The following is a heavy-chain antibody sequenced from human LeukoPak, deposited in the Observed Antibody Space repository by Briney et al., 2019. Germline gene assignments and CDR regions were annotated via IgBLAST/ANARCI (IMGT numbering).Heavy chain of an antibody. V-gene: IGHV1-46*01. Sequence: SVKVSCKASGYTFTSYYIDWVRQAPGQGLEWMGIINPSGGSTRYAQKFQGRVTMTGDPSTGTVYMELSSLTSDDTAVYYCARGTTDAYWGQGTPVTVSS. CDR1: GYTFTSYY. D-gene: IGHD1-1*01. CDR3: ARGTTDAY. J-gene: IGHJ4*02. CDR2: INPSGGST.